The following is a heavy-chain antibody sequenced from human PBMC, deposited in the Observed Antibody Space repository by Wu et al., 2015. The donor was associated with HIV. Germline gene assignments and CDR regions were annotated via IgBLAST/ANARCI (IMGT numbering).Heavy chain of an antibody. Sequence: QVQLVQSGAEVKKPGSSVKVSCKASGGTFSNYAISWVRQAPGQGLEWMGRIIPIFGTANYAQKFQGRVTITADESTSTAYMELSSLRSEDTAVYYCARDGDGYSGYDNNYYYGMDVVGTKGPRSPSPQ. V-gene: IGHV1-69*13. CDR1: GGTFSNYA. J-gene: IGHJ6*01. CDR2: IIPIFGTA. D-gene: IGHD5-12*01. CDR3: ARDGDGYSGYDNNYYYGMDV.